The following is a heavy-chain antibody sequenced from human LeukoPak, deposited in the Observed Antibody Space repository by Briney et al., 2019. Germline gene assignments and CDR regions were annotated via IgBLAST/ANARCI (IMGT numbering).Heavy chain of an antibody. D-gene: IGHD3-10*02. J-gene: IGHJ4*02. CDR2: ISSSSSTI. CDR3: TTGGYYYDR. Sequence: PGGSLRLSCAASGFTFSSYSMNWVRQAPGKGLEWVSYISSSSSTIYYADSVKGRFTISRDDSKNTLYLQMNSLKTEDTAVYYCTTGGYYYDRWGQGTLVTVSS. CDR1: GFTFSSYS. V-gene: IGHV3-48*01.